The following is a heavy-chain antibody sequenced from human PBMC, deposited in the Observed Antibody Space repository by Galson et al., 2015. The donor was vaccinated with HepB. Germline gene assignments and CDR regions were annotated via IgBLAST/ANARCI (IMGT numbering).Heavy chain of an antibody. D-gene: IGHD3-3*01. CDR1: GYTFSMFG. Sequence: SVKVSCKASGYTFSMFGISWVRQAPGQGLEWMGWSSAYNGNTNYAQSLLGRVTMTTDISTSTAYMELRSLRSDDTAVYYCVRDQGDDFWIGNPPRDAFDIWGQGTMVTVS. CDR2: SSAYNGNT. V-gene: IGHV1-18*04. J-gene: IGHJ3*02. CDR3: VRDQGDDFWIGNPPRDAFDI.